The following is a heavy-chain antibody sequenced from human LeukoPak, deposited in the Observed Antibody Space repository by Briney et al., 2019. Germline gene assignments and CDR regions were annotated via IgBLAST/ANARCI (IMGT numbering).Heavy chain of an antibody. CDR3: ARNNYYGSGSYYVY. Sequence: GGSLRLSCAASGFTFSSYGMHWVRQAPGKGLGWVAFIRYDGSNKYYADSVKGRFTISRDNSKNTLYLQMNSLRAEDTAVYYCARNNYYGSGSYYVYWGQGTLVIVSS. CDR1: GFTFSSYG. D-gene: IGHD3-10*01. J-gene: IGHJ4*02. CDR2: IRYDGSNK. V-gene: IGHV3-30*02.